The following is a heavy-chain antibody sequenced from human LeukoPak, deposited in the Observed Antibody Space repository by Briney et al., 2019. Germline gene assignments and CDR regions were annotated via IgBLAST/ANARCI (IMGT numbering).Heavy chain of an antibody. V-gene: IGHV1-69*13. Sequence: ASVKVSCKASGGTFSSYAISWVRQAPGQGLEWTGGIIPIFGTANYAQKFQGRVTITADESTSTAYMELSSLRSEDTAVYYCATPLTYYYDSSGYYYDGSLGAFDIWGQGTMVTVSS. CDR2: IIPIFGTA. CDR1: GGTFSSYA. D-gene: IGHD3-22*01. J-gene: IGHJ3*02. CDR3: ATPLTYYYDSSGYYYDGSLGAFDI.